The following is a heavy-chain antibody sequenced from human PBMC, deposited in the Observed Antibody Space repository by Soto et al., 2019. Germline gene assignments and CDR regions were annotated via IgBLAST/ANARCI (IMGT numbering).Heavy chain of an antibody. CDR3: ARGPPEGSSSWYLNY. CDR2: INHSGST. CDR1: GGSFSGYY. J-gene: IGHJ4*02. D-gene: IGHD6-13*01. V-gene: IGHV4-34*01. Sequence: QVQLPQWGAGLLKPSETLSLTCAVSGGSFSGYYWSWIRQPPGKGLEWIGEINHSGSTNYNPSLKSRVTMSVDTSKNQFPLNLGSVIAADTAVYYCARGPPEGSSSWYLNYWGQGTLVTVSS.